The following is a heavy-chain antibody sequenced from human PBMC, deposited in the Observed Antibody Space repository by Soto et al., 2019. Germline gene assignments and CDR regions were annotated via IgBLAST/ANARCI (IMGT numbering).Heavy chain of an antibody. D-gene: IGHD3-10*01. V-gene: IGHV3-23*01. CDR3: AKQRADYGSGSDTYYFDF. CDR1: GFTFCTYA. CDR2: LSGSGGTT. J-gene: IGHJ4*02. Sequence: EVQLLESGGGLVQPGGSLRLSCSTSGFTFCTYAMNWVRQAPGKGLEWVSGLSGSGGTTYYADSVRGRFTISRDNSKNTLFLQMNSLRAEDTALYYCAKQRADYGSGSDTYYFDFWGQGTLVTVSS.